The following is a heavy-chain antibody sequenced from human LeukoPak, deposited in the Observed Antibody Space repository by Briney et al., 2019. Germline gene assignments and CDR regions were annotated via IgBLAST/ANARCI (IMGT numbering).Heavy chain of an antibody. V-gene: IGHV3-66*01. J-gene: IGHJ6*02. CDR1: GLTGSSNF. Sequence: GGSLRLSCAASGLTGSSNFMTWVRQAPGKGLEWVSAIYSGGSTFYADSVRGRFNISRDNSRKTMFLQMSSLRVEDAGVYYCASSGTASRGAMGVWGQGTTVTVSS. CDR3: ASSGTASRGAMGV. CDR2: IYSGGST. D-gene: IGHD1-1*01.